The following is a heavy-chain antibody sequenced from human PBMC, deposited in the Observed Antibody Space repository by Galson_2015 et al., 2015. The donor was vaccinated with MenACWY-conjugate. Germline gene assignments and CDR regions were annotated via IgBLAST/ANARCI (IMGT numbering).Heavy chain of an antibody. CDR2: ISPGDSNT. V-gene: IGHV5-51*01. Sequence: QSGAEVTKPGESLKISCKASGYIFPPYWIAWVRQMPGKGLEWMGLISPGDSNTRYSPSFQGQVTISADKSISTAYLQWSSLKASDTAMYYCARHPPGGRGMDVWGQGTTVTVSS. D-gene: IGHD1-26*01. J-gene: IGHJ6*02. CDR3: ARHPPGGRGMDV. CDR1: GYIFPPYW.